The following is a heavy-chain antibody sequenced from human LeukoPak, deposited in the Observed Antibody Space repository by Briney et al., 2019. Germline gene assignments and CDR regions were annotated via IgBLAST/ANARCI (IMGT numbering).Heavy chain of an antibody. CDR3: ARGIEAGVDY. J-gene: IGHJ4*02. Sequence: APVKVSCKTSGYTFTNYDINWVRQATGQGLEWLGWMSPGSGYTGYAQKFQGRVTMTRDIFITTAYVELSSLRSEDTAVYYCARGIEAGVDYWGQGTLVTVPS. CDR1: GYTFTNYD. CDR2: MSPGSGYT. V-gene: IGHV1-8*02. D-gene: IGHD6-25*01.